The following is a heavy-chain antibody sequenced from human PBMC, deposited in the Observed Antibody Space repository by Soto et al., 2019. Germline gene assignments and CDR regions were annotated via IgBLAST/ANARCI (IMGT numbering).Heavy chain of an antibody. V-gene: IGHV1-2*02. Sequence: ASVKVSCKASGYTFTGYYMHWVRQAPGQGLEWMGWINPNSGGTNYAQKFQGRVTMTRDTSISTAYMELSRLRSDDTAVYYCARDPGRSATKWRVRQVADGDYYTMDVWGQGTTVTVSS. J-gene: IGHJ6*02. CDR3: ARDPGRSATKWRVRQVADGDYYTMDV. CDR2: INPNSGGT. CDR1: GYTFTGYY. D-gene: IGHD2-15*01.